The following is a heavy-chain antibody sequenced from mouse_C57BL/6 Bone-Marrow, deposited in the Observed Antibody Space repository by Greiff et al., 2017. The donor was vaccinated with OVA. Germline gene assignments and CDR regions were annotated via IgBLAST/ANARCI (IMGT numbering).Heavy chain of an antibody. CDR3: ATYYGYDATIYAMDY. J-gene: IGHJ4*01. CDR1: GFTFSSYG. V-gene: IGHV5-6*01. CDR2: ISSGGSYT. D-gene: IGHD2-9*01. Sequence: VQLQQSGGDLVKPGGSLKLSCAASGFTFSSYGMSWVRQTPDKRLEWVATISSGGSYTYYPDSVKGRFTISRDNAKNTLYLQMSSLKSEDTAMYYCATYYGYDATIYAMDYWGQGTSVTVSS.